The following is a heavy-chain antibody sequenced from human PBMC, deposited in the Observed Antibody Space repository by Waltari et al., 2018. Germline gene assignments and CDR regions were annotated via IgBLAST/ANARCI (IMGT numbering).Heavy chain of an antibody. CDR1: VFTVSSNY. V-gene: IGHV3-53*01. CDR2: IYSGGST. J-gene: IGHJ4*02. Sequence: EVQLVESGGGLIQPGGSLRLPCAASVFTVSSNYMSWVRQAPGKGLEWVSVIYSGGSTYYADSVKGRFTISRDNSKNTLYLQMNSLRAEDTAVYYCARVPKWLPNRNYFDYWGQGTLVTVSS. D-gene: IGHD3-22*01. CDR3: ARVPKWLPNRNYFDY.